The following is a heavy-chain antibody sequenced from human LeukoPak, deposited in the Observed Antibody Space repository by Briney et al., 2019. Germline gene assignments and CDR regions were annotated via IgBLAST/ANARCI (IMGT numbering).Heavy chain of an antibody. Sequence: GGSLRLPCAASGFTFSSCTMNWVRQAPGKGLEWVSSISSSSSYIYYTDSVKGRFTISRDNAKNSLYLQMNSLRAEDTAVYYCARDGYYDSSGYVDYWGQGTLVTVSS. J-gene: IGHJ4*02. CDR1: GFTFSSCT. CDR2: ISSSSSYI. CDR3: ARDGYYDSSGYVDY. V-gene: IGHV3-21*01. D-gene: IGHD3-22*01.